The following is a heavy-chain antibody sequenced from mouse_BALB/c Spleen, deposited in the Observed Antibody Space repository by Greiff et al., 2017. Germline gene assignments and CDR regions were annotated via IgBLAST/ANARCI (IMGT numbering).Heavy chain of an antibody. Sequence: EVQLQQSGTVLARPGASVKMSCKASCYTFPSYWMHWVKQRPVQGLEWIGAIYPGNSDTSYNQKFKGKAKLTAVTSTSTAYMELSSLTNEDSAVYYLTRDYGSSVFAYWGQGTLVTVSA. J-gene: IGHJ3*01. CDR1: CYTFPSYW. D-gene: IGHD1-1*01. V-gene: IGHV1-5*01. CDR2: IYPGNSDT. CDR3: TRDYGSSVFAY.